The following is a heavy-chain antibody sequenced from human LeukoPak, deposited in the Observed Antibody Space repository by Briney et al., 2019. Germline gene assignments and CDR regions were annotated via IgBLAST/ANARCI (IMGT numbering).Heavy chain of an antibody. Sequence: EASVKVSCKASGGTFSSYAISWVRQAPGQGLEWMGRTIPIFGTAKYAQKFQGRVTITTDESTSTAYMELSSLRSEDTAVYYCARSDYGDYRFGYWGQGTLVTVSS. J-gene: IGHJ4*02. CDR3: ARSDYGDYRFGY. V-gene: IGHV1-69*05. CDR1: GGTFSSYA. D-gene: IGHD4-17*01. CDR2: TIPIFGTA.